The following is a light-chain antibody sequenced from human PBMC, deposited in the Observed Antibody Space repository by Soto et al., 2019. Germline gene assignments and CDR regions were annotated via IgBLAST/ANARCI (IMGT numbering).Light chain of an antibody. CDR3: GTWDSSLSYVV. Sequence: QSVLTQPPSMSAAPGQKVTISCSGSSSNIGNNYVSWYQQLPGTAPKLLIYDNNRRPSGIPDRFSGSKSGTSATLGITGLQTGDEADYYCGTWDSSLSYVVFGGGTKVTVL. V-gene: IGLV1-51*01. CDR1: SSNIGNNY. CDR2: DNN. J-gene: IGLJ2*01.